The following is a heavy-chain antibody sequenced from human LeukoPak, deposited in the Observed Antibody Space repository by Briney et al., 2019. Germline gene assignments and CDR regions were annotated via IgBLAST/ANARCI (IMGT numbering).Heavy chain of an antibody. CDR1: GYTFTSYG. CDR3: ARDHYYESSGYYYDY. V-gene: IGHV1-18*01. J-gene: IGHJ4*02. D-gene: IGHD3-22*01. Sequence: GASVKVSCKASGYTFTSYGISWVRQAPGQGLEWMGWISAYNGNTNYAQKRQGRVTMTTDTSTSTAYMELRSLRSDDTAVYYCARDHYYESSGYYYDYWGQGTLVTVSS. CDR2: ISAYNGNT.